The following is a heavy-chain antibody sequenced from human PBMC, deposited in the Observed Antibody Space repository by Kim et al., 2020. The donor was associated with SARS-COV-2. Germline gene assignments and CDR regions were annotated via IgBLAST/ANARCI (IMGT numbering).Heavy chain of an antibody. J-gene: IGHJ3*02. CDR2: ISGSGGST. CDR1: GFTFSSFA. CDR3: AKDFYCDNSCAGAFDM. D-gene: IGHD4-17*01. Sequence: GGSLRLSCAASGFTFSSFAMNWVRQAPGKGLEWVSGISGSGGSTYYADSVKGRFTFSRDNSKNTLYLQMNSLRAEDTAVYYLAKDFYCDNSCAGAFDMWGQGTMV. V-gene: IGHV3-23*01.